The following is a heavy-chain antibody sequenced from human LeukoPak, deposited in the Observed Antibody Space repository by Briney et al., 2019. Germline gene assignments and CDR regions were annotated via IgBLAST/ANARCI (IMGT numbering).Heavy chain of an antibody. CDR2: IYYSGST. V-gene: IGHV4-30-4*08. CDR1: GGSISSGDYY. J-gene: IGHJ3*02. D-gene: IGHD7-27*01. CDR3: ARVQLGTDAFDI. Sequence: SQTLYLTCTVSGGSISSGDYYWSWIRQPPGKGLEWIGYIYYSGSTYYNPSLKSRVTISVDTSKNQFSLKLSSVTAADTAVYYCARVQLGTDAFDIWGQGTMVTVSS.